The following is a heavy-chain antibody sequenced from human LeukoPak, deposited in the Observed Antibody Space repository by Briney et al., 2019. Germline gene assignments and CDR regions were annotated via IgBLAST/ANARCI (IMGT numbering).Heavy chain of an antibody. CDR2: IHSSGST. J-gene: IGHJ3*02. D-gene: IGHD6-13*01. V-gene: IGHV4-4*07. CDR1: GVSISGYY. CDR3: AGTIAPAGSDAFDI. Sequence: SETLSLTCTVFGVSISGYYWSWIRQPPGKGLEWIGRIHSSGSTNYNPSLKSRVIISVDKSRNQFSLKVRSVTAADTAEYYCAGTIAPAGSDAFDIWGQGTVVTVSS.